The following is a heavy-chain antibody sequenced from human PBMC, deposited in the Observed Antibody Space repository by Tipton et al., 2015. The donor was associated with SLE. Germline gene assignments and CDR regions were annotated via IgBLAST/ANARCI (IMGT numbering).Heavy chain of an antibody. CDR2: IKQDGSEK. J-gene: IGHJ4*02. CDR1: GFTFSSYW. CDR3: ASLEVGGVFDY. V-gene: IGHV3-7*01. Sequence: GSLRLSCAASGFTFSSYWMSWVRQAPGKGLEWVANIKQDGSEKYYVDSVKGRFTISRDNSKNTLNLQMNSLRAEDTAVYYCASLEVGGVFDYWDQGTLVTVSS. D-gene: IGHD1-26*01.